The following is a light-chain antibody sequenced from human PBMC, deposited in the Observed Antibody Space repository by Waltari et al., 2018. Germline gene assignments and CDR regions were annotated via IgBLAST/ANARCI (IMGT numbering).Light chain of an antibody. CDR1: SSNIGSNT. J-gene: IGLJ2*01. Sequence: QSVLTQPPSASGTPGQRVTIPCSGSSSNIGSNTVNWYQQLPGTAPKLLIYRNNQRPSGVPDRFSGSKSGTSASLAISGLQSEDEADYYCAAWDDSLNGPLFGGGTKLTVL. CDR3: AAWDDSLNGPL. CDR2: RNN. V-gene: IGLV1-44*01.